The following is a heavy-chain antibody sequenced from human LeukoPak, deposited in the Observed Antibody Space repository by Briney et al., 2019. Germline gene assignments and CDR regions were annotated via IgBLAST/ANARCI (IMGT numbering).Heavy chain of an antibody. Sequence: GVALRLSCTASAFTFSDSSMNRVRQAPGKGLEWLSYISSSSTTIYYADSVKGRFTISRDDAKNSLYLQMNSLRAEDTAVYYCARNLNTADDYWGQGILVTVSS. CDR2: ISSSSTTI. V-gene: IGHV3-48*01. J-gene: IGHJ4*02. D-gene: IGHD5-18*01. CDR1: AFTFSDSS. CDR3: ARNLNTADDY.